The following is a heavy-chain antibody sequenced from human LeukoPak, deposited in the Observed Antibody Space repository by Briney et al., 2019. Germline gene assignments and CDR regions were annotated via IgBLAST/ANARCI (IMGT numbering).Heavy chain of an antibody. V-gene: IGHV1-18*01. CDR3: ARVSSDCRSSPSCYDY. Sequence: GASVKVSCKASGYTFTNYGISWVRQAPGQGLEGVGWISPYNGYTHYAQNLQGRVTVTTDTSTSTAYMELRSLRSDDTAVYYCARVSSDCRSSPSCYDYWGQGTLVIVSS. CDR1: GYTFTNYG. CDR2: ISPYNGYT. D-gene: IGHD2-2*01. J-gene: IGHJ4*02.